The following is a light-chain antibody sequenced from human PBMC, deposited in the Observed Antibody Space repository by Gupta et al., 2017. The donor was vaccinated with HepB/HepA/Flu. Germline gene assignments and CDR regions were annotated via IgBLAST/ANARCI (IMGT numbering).Light chain of an antibody. CDR3: AESDYSINGLV. J-gene: IGLJ3*02. Sequence: QSVLTQPPSASGTPGQRVTLSCSGSSSNIESNAVNWYQQVPGTATKLLIFSNNQRPSGVPDRFSCYNAGTSASPEIRGLQSEDEADDYCAESDYSINGLVFGGGTRLTVL. CDR2: SNN. CDR1: SSNIESNA. V-gene: IGLV1-44*01.